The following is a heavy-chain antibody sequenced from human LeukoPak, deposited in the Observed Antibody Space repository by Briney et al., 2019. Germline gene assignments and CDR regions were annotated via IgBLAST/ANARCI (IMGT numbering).Heavy chain of an antibody. Sequence: GGSLRLSCAASGFTGSSHYMSWVRQAPGKGLEWVSVIYRGDGTYYADSVKGRLTISRDNSRNTVYLQMNSLRAEDTAVYYCARDIGGTVDVATMNYWGRGTLVAVSS. J-gene: IGHJ4*02. V-gene: IGHV3-66*01. CDR3: ARDIGGTVDVATMNY. CDR1: GFTGSSHY. D-gene: IGHD5-24*01. CDR2: IYRGDGT.